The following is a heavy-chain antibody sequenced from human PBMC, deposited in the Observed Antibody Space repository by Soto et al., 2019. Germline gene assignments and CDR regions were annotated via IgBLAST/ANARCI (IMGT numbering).Heavy chain of an antibody. CDR1: GESLSTYF. J-gene: IGHJ4*02. V-gene: IGHV4-34*01. CDR2: VNYSGGRT. CDR3: ASGLHYTWTF. Sequence: QVQLQQWGAGLLKPSETLSLTCAAYGESLSTYFWSWIRQPPGKGLEWIGEVNYSGGRTIYNPSLESRVTISVSTSRDEFSLQLRTVTAADTAVYYCASGLHYTWTFGGQGTLVTVSS. D-gene: IGHD4-4*01.